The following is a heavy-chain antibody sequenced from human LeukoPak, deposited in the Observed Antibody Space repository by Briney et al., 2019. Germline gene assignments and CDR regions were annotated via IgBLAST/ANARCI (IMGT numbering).Heavy chain of an antibody. J-gene: IGHJ6*04. V-gene: IGHV1-18*01. CDR2: ISPYNGDT. CDR1: GYTFTSYG. Sequence: ASVKVSCKASGYTFTSYGISWVRQAPGQGLEWMGWISPYNGDTNYAQKLQGRVTMTTDTSTSTAYMELRSLRSDDTAVYYCALGYCSSTSCYAKYYYYGMDVWGKGTTVTVSS. D-gene: IGHD2-2*01. CDR3: ALGYCSSTSCYAKYYYYGMDV.